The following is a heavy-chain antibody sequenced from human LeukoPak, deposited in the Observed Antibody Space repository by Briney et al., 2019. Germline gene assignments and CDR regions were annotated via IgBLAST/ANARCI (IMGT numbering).Heavy chain of an antibody. J-gene: IGHJ4*02. Sequence: GESLKISCKGSGFSFNTYWIAWVRQMPGKGLEWMGIIYPGDSDTRYSPSFQGQVTISADESISTAYLQWSSLKASDTAMYYCTIQSSGYGAYWGQGTLVSASS. CDR3: TIQSSGYGAY. CDR1: GFSFNTYW. D-gene: IGHD3-22*01. CDR2: IYPGDSDT. V-gene: IGHV5-51*01.